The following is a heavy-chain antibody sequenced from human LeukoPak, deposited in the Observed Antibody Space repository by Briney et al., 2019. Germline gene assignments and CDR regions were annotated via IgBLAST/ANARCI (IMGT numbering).Heavy chain of an antibody. CDR1: GITFNSYG. Sequence: QPGGSLRLSCAASGITFNSYGMHWVRQAPDKGPEWVAFIRYDGSNEYYADSVKGRFTISKDNSKNTLYLQMNSLRGEDTAVYYCCGDFDYWGQGTLVTVSS. CDR3: CGDFDY. J-gene: IGHJ4*02. D-gene: IGHD2-21*01. CDR2: IRYDGSNE. V-gene: IGHV3-30*02.